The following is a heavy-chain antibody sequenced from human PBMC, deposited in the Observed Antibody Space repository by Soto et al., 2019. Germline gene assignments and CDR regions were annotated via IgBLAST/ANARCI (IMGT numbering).Heavy chain of an antibody. CDR2: IYWDDDK. Sequence: QITLKESGPTLVKPTQTLTLTCTFSGFSLSTSGVGVGWIRQPPGKALEWLALIYWDDDKRYSPSLKSRLTIAXXTXKXXVVLTMTNMAPVDTATYYCAHMIDCISTSCYGLDVWGQGTTVTVSS. CDR1: GFSLSTSGVG. D-gene: IGHD2-2*01. V-gene: IGHV2-5*02. CDR3: AHMIDCISTSCYGLDV. J-gene: IGHJ6*02.